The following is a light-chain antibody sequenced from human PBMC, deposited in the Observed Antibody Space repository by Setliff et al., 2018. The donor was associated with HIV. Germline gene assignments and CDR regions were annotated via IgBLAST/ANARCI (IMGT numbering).Light chain of an antibody. Sequence: LTQPASVSGSPGQSITISCTGTSSDVGGYNYVSWYQQHPGKAPKLMISDVSNRPSGVSNRFSGSRSANTASLTISGLQAEDEADYYCSSYTSSIPLYVFGTGTKVTVL. V-gene: IGLV2-14*03. J-gene: IGLJ1*01. CDR1: SSDVGGYNY. CDR2: DVS. CDR3: SSYTSSIPLYV.